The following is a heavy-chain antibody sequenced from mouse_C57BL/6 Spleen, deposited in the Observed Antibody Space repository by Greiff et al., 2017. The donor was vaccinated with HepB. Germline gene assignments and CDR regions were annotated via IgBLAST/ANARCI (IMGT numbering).Heavy chain of an antibody. V-gene: IGHV1-4*01. CDR3: AREWGVAH. D-gene: IGHD1-1*02. J-gene: IGHJ2*01. CDR2: INPSSGYT. Sequence: QVQLKESGAELARPGASVKMSCKASGYTFTSYTVHWVKQRPGQGLEWIGYINPSSGYTKYNQKFKDKATLTADKSSSTAYMQLSSLTYEDSAVYNTAREWGVAHWGQGTTLTVSS. CDR1: GYTFTSYT.